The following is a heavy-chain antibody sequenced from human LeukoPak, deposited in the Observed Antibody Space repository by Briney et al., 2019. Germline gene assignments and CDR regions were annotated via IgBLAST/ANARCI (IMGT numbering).Heavy chain of an antibody. J-gene: IGHJ6*03. D-gene: IGHD6-6*01. V-gene: IGHV4-61*02. CDR1: GGSISSGSDY. CDR2: IYTCGST. CDR3: ARGISSGYYYYYYMDV. Sequence: SETLSLTCTVSGGSISSGSDYWSWIRQPAGKGLEWIGRIYTCGSTNYNPSLKSRVTISVDTSKNQFSLKLSSVTAADTAVYYCARGISSGYYYYYYMDVWGKGTTVTVSS.